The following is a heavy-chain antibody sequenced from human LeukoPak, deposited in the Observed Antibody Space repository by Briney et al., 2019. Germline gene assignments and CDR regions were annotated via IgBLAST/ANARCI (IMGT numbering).Heavy chain of an antibody. CDR2: IYPGDSDT. D-gene: IGHD3-10*01. V-gene: IGHV5-51*01. Sequence: GEFLKISCKGSGYSFTSYWIGWVRQMPGKGLEWMGIIYPGDSDTRYSPSFQGQVTISADKSISTAYLQWSSLKASDTAMYYCARQRYYGSGSYYIDYWGQGTLVTVSS. J-gene: IGHJ4*02. CDR1: GYSFTSYW. CDR3: ARQRYYGSGSYYIDY.